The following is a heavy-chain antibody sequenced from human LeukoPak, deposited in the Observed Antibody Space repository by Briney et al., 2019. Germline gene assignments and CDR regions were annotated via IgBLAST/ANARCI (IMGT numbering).Heavy chain of an antibody. CDR3: ARDSGGYYYYYGMDV. V-gene: IGHV3-53*01. CDR2: IYSGGST. D-gene: IGHD3-10*01. Sequence: GGSLRLSCAAPGFTVSSNYMSWVRQAPGKGLEWVSVIYSGGSTYYADSVKGRFTISRDNSKNTLYLQMNSLRAEDTAVYYCARDSGGYYYYYGMDVWGQGTTVTVSS. CDR1: GFTVSSNY. J-gene: IGHJ6*02.